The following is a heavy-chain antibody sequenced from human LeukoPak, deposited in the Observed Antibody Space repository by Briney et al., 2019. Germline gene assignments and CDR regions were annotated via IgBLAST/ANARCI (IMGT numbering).Heavy chain of an antibody. CDR1: GVSISTYY. V-gene: IGHV4-59*01. CDR2: FSYSGST. D-gene: IGHD1-26*01. CDR3: ARMYSGTSYYFGY. J-gene: IGHJ4*02. Sequence: SETLSLTCSVSGVSISTYYWIWIRQPPAKGLEWRGFFSYSGSTKYNPSLKSRVTMSVDTSKNQFSLKLSSVTAADTAVYYCARMYSGTSYYFGYWGQGTLVTVSS.